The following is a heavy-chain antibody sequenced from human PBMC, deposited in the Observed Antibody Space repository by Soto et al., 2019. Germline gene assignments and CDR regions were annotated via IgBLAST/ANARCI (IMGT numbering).Heavy chain of an antibody. D-gene: IGHD6-13*01. Sequence: PSETLSLTCAVSGGSISSGGYYWGWSRQPPGKGLEWIGSIYYSGSTYYNPSLKSRVTISVDTSKNQFSLKLSSVTAADTAVYYCARLYRLQLGYYFDYWGQGTLVTVSS. CDR2: IYYSGST. J-gene: IGHJ4*02. V-gene: IGHV4-39*01. CDR3: ARLYRLQLGYYFDY. CDR1: GGSISSGGYY.